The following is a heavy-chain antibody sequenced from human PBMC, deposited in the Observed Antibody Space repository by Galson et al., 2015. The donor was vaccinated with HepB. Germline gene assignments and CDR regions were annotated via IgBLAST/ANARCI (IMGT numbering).Heavy chain of an antibody. J-gene: IGHJ5*02. CDR3: AKWAPYGAIKNWRGWFDP. Sequence: SLRPSCAASGFTFSSLALGWVRQAPGKGLEWVSLITIDGDGTFYADSVKGRFTISRDNSKNTVDLQMSSLRVEDTALYYCAKWAPYGAIKNWRGWFDPWGQGTLVTVSS. CDR1: GFTFSSLA. D-gene: IGHD4/OR15-4a*01. CDR2: ITIDGDGT. V-gene: IGHV3-23*01.